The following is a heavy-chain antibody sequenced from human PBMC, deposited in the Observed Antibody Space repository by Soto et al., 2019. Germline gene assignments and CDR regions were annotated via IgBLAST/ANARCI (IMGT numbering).Heavy chain of an antibody. J-gene: IGHJ4*02. CDR2: IYWDEDK. Sequence: QITLKESGPTLVRPTQTLTLTCTFSGFSLSTTSVAVAWIRQPPGGALEWLAIIYWDEDKRYNSSLKSRLTITKDTSRDPVVLAMTNMDPMDTATYFCANSQRRPSDFWGPGILVTVSS. CDR3: ANSQRRPSDF. V-gene: IGHV2-5*02. CDR1: GFSLSTTSVA.